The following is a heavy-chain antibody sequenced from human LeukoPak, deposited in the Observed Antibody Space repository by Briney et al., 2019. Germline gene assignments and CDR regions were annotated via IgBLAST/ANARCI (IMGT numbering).Heavy chain of an antibody. CDR2: INHSGST. V-gene: IGHV4-34*01. D-gene: IGHD2-8*02. CDR1: GGSFSGYY. Sequence: SETLSLTCAVYGGSFSGYYWSWIRQPPGRGLEWMGEINHSGSTNYNPSLKSRVTISVDTSKNQFSLKLSSVTAADTAVYYCARGPFIVLVVYAHWFDPWGQGTLVTVSS. J-gene: IGHJ5*02. CDR3: ARGPFIVLVVYAHWFDP.